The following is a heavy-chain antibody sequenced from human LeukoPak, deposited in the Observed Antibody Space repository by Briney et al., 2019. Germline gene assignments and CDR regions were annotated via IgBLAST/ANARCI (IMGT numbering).Heavy chain of an antibody. CDR1: GFTVSSSY. J-gene: IGHJ6*03. D-gene: IGHD2-15*01. V-gene: IGHV3-53*01. CDR2: IYSGGST. Sequence: GGSLRLSCAASGFTVSSSYMSWVRQAPGKGLEWVSVIYSGGSTYYADSVRGRFTISRDNSRNTLYLQMNSLRAEDTAIYYCAKNGDRGAYCSGGTCYPYYYYYMDVWGKGTTVTISS. CDR3: AKNGDRGAYCSGGTCYPYYYYYMDV.